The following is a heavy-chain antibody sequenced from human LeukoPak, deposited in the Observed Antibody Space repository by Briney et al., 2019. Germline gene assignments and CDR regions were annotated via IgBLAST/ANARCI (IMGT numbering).Heavy chain of an antibody. CDR2: IYYSGST. V-gene: IGHV4-59*01. J-gene: IGHJ4*02. CDR1: GGSISSYY. Sequence: PSETLSLTCTVSGGSISSYYWSWIRQPPGKGLEWIGYIYYSGSTNYNPSLKSRVTISVDTSKNQFSLKLSSVTAADTAVYYCARVRGGAISPINYWGQGTLVTVSS. CDR3: ARVRGGAISPINY. D-gene: IGHD3-3*01.